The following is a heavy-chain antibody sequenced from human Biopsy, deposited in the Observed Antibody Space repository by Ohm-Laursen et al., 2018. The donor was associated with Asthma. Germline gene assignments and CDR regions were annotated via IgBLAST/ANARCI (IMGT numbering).Heavy chain of an antibody. CDR2: IWFDGSNK. J-gene: IGHJ4*02. V-gene: IGHV3-33*01. Sequence: SLRLSCAASGFTFGSYDLHWVRQAPGKGLEWVADIWFDGSNKHYADSVKGRFTISRDNSKNTLYLQMNGLRAEDTALYYCGRERSYMVDYWGQGALVVVSS. CDR1: GFTFGSYD. D-gene: IGHD3-10*01. CDR3: GRERSYMVDY.